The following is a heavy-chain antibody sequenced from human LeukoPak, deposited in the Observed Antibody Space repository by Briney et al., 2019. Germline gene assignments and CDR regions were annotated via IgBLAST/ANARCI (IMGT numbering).Heavy chain of an antibody. J-gene: IGHJ4*02. CDR2: TSYSRGT. CDR1: GGSINSYY. CDR3: ARSEGSGNYFDH. V-gene: IGHV4-59*01. Sequence: SETLSLTCAVSGGSINSYYWSWIRQPPGKALEWIGYTSYSRGTKYNPSLKSRVTMSVDTSKKQFSLKLTSVTAADTAVYYCARSEGSGNYFDHWGQGTLDIVSS. D-gene: IGHD3-10*01.